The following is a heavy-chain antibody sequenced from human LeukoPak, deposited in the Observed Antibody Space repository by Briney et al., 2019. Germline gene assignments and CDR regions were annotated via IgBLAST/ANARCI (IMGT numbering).Heavy chain of an antibody. Sequence: PGGSLRLSCAASGFTFSSYSMNWVRQAPGKGLEWVSPISSSSSYIYYADSVKGRFTISRDNAKNSLYLQMNSLRVEDTAIYYCAKVRGQAVAGYFDYWGQGILVTVSS. J-gene: IGHJ4*02. CDR2: ISSSSSYI. CDR1: GFTFSSYS. CDR3: AKVRGQAVAGYFDY. V-gene: IGHV3-21*04. D-gene: IGHD6-19*01.